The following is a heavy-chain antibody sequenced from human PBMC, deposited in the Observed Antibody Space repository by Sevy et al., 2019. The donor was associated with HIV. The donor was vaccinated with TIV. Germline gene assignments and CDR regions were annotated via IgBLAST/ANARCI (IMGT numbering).Heavy chain of an antibody. CDR3: AGENAWGRGYS. V-gene: IGHV4-59*08. CDR1: GGSITSLY. D-gene: IGHD1-26*01. Sequence: SETLSLTCTVSGGSITSLYWNWIRQPPGKGLEWIANIYYNGHINYNPSLKNRVTLSPDTSKNQFSLWLSSVTAADTAMYYCAGENAWGRGYSWGQGTLVTVSS. J-gene: IGHJ4*02. CDR2: IYYNGHI.